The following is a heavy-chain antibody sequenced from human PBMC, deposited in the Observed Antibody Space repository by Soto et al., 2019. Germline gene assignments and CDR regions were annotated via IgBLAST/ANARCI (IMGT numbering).Heavy chain of an antibody. CDR2: IIPNLGIA. D-gene: IGHD2-2*01. J-gene: IGHJ4*02. Sequence: QVQLVQSGAEVKKPGSSVKVSCKASGGTFSSYTISWVRQAPGQGLEWMGRIIPNLGIANYAQKFQGRVTNTADKSTSTAYMELSSLRSEDTAVYYCARTIKHCSSNSCYDGFYFDYWGQGTLVTVSS. CDR1: GGTFSSYT. V-gene: IGHV1-69*02. CDR3: ARTIKHCSSNSCYDGFYFDY.